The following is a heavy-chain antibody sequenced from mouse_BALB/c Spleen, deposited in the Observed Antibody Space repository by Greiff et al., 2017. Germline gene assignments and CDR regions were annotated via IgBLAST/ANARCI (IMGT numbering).Heavy chain of an antibody. CDR1: GDSITSGY. Sequence: EVKLMESGPILVKPSQTLSLTCSVTGDSITSGYWNWIRKFPGNKLEYMGYISYSGSTYYNPSLKSRISITRDTSKNQYYLQLNSVTTEDTATYYCARGGLLNPFDYWGQGTTLTVSS. J-gene: IGHJ2*01. CDR2: ISYSGST. V-gene: IGHV3-8*02. CDR3: ARGGLLNPFDY. D-gene: IGHD1-3*01.